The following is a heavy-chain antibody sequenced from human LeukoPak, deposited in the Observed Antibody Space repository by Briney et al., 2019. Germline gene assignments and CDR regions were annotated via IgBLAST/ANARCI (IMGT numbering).Heavy chain of an antibody. D-gene: IGHD1-20*01. CDR2: IYTSGRT. CDR3: ARYNWNYVDY. J-gene: IGHJ4*02. CDR1: GGSISSYY. V-gene: IGHV4-4*07. Sequence: SETLSLTCTASGGSISSYYWSWIRQPAGKGVEWIGSIYTSGRTNYNPSLKSRVTMSVDTSKNQFSLKLSSVTAADTAVYYCARYNWNYVDYWGQGTLVTVSS.